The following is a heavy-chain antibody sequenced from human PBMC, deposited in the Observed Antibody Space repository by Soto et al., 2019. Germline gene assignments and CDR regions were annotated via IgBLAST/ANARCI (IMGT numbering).Heavy chain of an antibody. V-gene: IGHV3-21*04. CDR2: SSDRRTGNT. Sequence: GGSLRLSCEASGFRFNSYSMNWVRQAPQKGLEWVATSSDRRTGNTHYSDSVRGRFTLSRDYSRNILFLQMDSLRADDTALYYCTTWLTAHFDYWGRGTQVTVSS. J-gene: IGHJ4*02. CDR3: TTWLTAHFDY. CDR1: GFRFNSYS. D-gene: IGHD2-21*02.